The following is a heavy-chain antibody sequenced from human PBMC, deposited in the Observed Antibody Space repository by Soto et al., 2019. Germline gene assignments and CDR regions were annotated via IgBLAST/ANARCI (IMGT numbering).Heavy chain of an antibody. Sequence: ASVKVSCKASGYTFTGYYMHWVRQAPGQGLEWMGWINPNSGGTNYAQKFQGWVTMTRDTSISTAYMELSRLRSDDTAVYYCARDEYYYGSGSYSHWGQGTLVTVSS. CDR2: INPNSGGT. V-gene: IGHV1-2*04. CDR1: GYTFTGYY. J-gene: IGHJ4*02. CDR3: ARDEYYYGSGSYSH. D-gene: IGHD3-10*01.